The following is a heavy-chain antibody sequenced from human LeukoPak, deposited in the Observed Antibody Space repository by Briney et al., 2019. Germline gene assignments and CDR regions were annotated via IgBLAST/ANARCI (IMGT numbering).Heavy chain of an antibody. D-gene: IGHD3-10*01. V-gene: IGHV3-21*01. CDR1: GFTFSSFT. CDR2: ISSSSNYI. Sequence: SGGSLRLSCAASGFTFSSFTMNWVRLAPGKGLEWVSSISSSSNYIYYADSVKGRFTISRDNAKNSLYLQMSSLRAEDTAVYYCARSSGTYDYWGQGTLVTVSS. J-gene: IGHJ4*02. CDR3: ARSSGTYDY.